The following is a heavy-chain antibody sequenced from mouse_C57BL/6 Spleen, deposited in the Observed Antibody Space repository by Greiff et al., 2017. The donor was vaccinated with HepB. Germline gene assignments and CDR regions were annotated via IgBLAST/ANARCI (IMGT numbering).Heavy chain of an antibody. V-gene: IGHV3-6*01. CDR2: ISYDGSN. Sequence: DVKLQESGPGLVKPSQSLSLTCSVTGYSITSGYYWNWIRQFPGNKLEWMGYISYDGSNNYNPSLKNRISITRDTSKNQFFLKLNSVTTEDTATYYCARDLGYYYAMDYWGQGTSVTVSS. CDR1: GYSITSGYY. CDR3: ARDLGYYYAMDY. D-gene: IGHD3-1*01. J-gene: IGHJ4*01.